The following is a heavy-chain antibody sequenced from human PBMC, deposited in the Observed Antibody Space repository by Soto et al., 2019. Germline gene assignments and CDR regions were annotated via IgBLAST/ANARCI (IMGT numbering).Heavy chain of an antibody. CDR2: IYYSGST. Sequence: QLQLQESGPGLVKPSETLSLTCTVSGGSISSSSYYWGWIRQPPGQGLEWIGSIYYSGSTYYNPSLKSRVTISVDTSKNQFSLRLSSVTAADTAVYYCARPYYYDRSGYYIDYWGQGTLVTVSS. CDR1: GGSISSSSYY. J-gene: IGHJ4*02. CDR3: ARPYYYDRSGYYIDY. D-gene: IGHD3-22*01. V-gene: IGHV4-39*01.